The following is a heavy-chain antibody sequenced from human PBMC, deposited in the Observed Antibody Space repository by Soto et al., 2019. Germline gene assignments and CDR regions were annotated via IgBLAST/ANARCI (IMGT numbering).Heavy chain of an antibody. CDR3: ARDKDERDGYNFLDY. CDR2: INPSGGST. Sequence: GASVKVSCKASGYTFTSYYMHWVRQAPGQGLEWMGIINPSGGSTSYAQKFQGRVTMTRDTSTSTVYMELSSLRSEDTTVYYCARDKDERDGYNFLDYWGQGTLVTVSS. V-gene: IGHV1-46*01. D-gene: IGHD5-12*01. J-gene: IGHJ4*02. CDR1: GYTFTSYY.